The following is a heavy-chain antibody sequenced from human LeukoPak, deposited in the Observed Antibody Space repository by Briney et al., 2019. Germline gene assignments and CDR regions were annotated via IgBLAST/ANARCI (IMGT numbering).Heavy chain of an antibody. CDR3: AKQTYGVFDY. CDR1: GFPFSNHG. Sequence: GGSLRLSCAASGFPFSNHGMHWVRQAPGKGLEWVAIIWYDGSSKYYADSVKGRFTISRDNSKNTLYLQMNSLKAEDTAVYYCAKQTYGVFDYWGQGTLVTVSS. V-gene: IGHV3-33*06. CDR2: IWYDGSSK. J-gene: IGHJ4*02. D-gene: IGHD4/OR15-4a*01.